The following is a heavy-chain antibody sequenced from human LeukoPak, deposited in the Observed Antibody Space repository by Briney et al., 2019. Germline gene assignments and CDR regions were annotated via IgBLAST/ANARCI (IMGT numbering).Heavy chain of an antibody. V-gene: IGHV3-9*01. D-gene: IGHD3-22*01. Sequence: GGSLRLSCAASGFTFDDYAMHWVRQAPGRGLEWVSGISWNSGSIGYADSVKGRFTISRDNAKNSLYLQMNSLRAEDTALYYCAKPTHYYDSSGYYYDHWGQGTLVTVSS. CDR1: GFTFDDYA. CDR3: AKPTHYYDSSGYYYDH. CDR2: ISWNSGSI. J-gene: IGHJ4*02.